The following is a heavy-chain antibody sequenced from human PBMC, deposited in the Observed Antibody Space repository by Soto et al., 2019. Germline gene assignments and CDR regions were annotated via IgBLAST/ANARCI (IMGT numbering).Heavy chain of an antibody. Sequence: QVQLVQSGAEVKKPGASVKVSCKASGYTFTSYGIIWVRQAPGQGLEWMGWINAYNGNTNYAQKLQGRVTMTTDTATSTAYLERRSLRAADTAVYSCARDWFGVDYWGQGTLVTVSS. V-gene: IGHV1-18*01. CDR1: GYTFTSYG. CDR3: ARDWFGVDY. CDR2: INAYNGNT. J-gene: IGHJ4*02. D-gene: IGHD3-16*01.